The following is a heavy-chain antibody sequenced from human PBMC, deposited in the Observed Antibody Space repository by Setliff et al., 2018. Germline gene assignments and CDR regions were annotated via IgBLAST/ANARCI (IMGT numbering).Heavy chain of an antibody. J-gene: IGHJ6*03. CDR3: ARAISGWYSAHYYYMDV. CDR2: INHSGST. CDR1: GGSFSGYY. D-gene: IGHD6-19*01. V-gene: IGHV4-34*01. Sequence: SETLSLTCAVYGGSFSGYYWSWIRQPPGKGLEWIGEINHSGSTNYNPSLKSRVTMSIDTSKNQFFLKVRSVTAADTAVYYCARAISGWYSAHYYYMDVWGKGTTVTVSS.